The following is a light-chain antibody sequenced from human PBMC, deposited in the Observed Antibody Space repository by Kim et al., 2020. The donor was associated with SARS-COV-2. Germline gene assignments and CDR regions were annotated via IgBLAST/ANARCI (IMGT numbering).Light chain of an antibody. J-gene: IGLJ2*01. CDR1: SLRNYY. Sequence: SSELTQDPAVSVALGQTVRITCRGDSLRNYYASWYQQRPGQAPLLVIYGKNNRPSGIPGRFSGSSSGDTASLTLTGAQAEDEADYSCCSRDNIGNHVIFGGGTQLTVL. CDR3: CSRDNIGNHVI. V-gene: IGLV3-19*01. CDR2: GKN.